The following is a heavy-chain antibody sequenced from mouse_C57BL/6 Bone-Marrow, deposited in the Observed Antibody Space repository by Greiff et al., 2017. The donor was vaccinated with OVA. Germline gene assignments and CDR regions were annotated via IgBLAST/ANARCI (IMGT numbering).Heavy chain of an antibody. D-gene: IGHD1-1*01. CDR1: GYTLASYW. J-gene: IGHJ2*01. Sequence: LVESGAELVKPGASVKMSCKASGYTLASYWITWVKQRPGQGLEWIGDIYPGSGSTNHNEKFKSKATLTVATSSSTAYMQLSSLTAEDSAVYDCARGGRGYWGPGTTLTVSS. CDR3: ARGGRGY. V-gene: IGHV1-55*01. CDR2: IYPGSGST.